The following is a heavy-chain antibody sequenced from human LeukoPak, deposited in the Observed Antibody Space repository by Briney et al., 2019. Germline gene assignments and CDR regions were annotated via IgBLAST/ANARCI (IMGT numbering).Heavy chain of an antibody. CDR2: INPNSGGT. J-gene: IGHJ3*02. V-gene: IGHV1-2*02. CDR3: ARDRGYCSSTSCYFPDAFDI. CDR1: GYTFTGYY. D-gene: IGHD2-2*01. Sequence: ASVKVSCKASGYTFTGYYMHWVRQAPGQGLEWVGWINPNSGGTNYAQKFQGRVTMTRDTSISTAYMELSRLRSDDTAVYYCARDRGYCSSTSCYFPDAFDIWGQGTMVTVSS.